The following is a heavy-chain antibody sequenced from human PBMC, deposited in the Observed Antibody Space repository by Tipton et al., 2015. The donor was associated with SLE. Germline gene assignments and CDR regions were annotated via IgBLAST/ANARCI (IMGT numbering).Heavy chain of an antibody. J-gene: IGHJ5*02. D-gene: IGHD6-13*01. Sequence: AGLVKPSETLSLTCAVYGGSFSGYYWSWIRQPPGKGLEWIGSIYYSGSTYYNPSLKSRVTISVDTSKNQFSLKLSSVTAADTAVYYCARRVAAASFDPWGQGTLVTVSS. CDR2: IYYSGST. V-gene: IGHV4-34*01. CDR1: GGSFSGYY. CDR3: ARRVAAASFDP.